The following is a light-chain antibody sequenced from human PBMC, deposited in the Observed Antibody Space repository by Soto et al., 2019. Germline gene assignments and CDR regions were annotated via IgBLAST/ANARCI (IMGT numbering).Light chain of an antibody. J-gene: IGKJ1*01. CDR1: QSVTSNY. V-gene: IGKV3-20*01. Sequence: EIVLTQSPGTLSLSPGERATLSCRASQSVTSNYLAWYQQKPGQAPRLLIYGVSSRATGIPDRFSGSGSGTDFTLTISRLEPEDFAVYYCQQYGSSPQTFGQGTRWILN. CDR3: QQYGSSPQT. CDR2: GVS.